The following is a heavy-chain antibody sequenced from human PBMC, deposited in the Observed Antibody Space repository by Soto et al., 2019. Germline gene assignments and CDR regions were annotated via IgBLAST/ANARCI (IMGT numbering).Heavy chain of an antibody. J-gene: IGHJ4*02. V-gene: IGHV4-59*11. Sequence: SETLSLTCTVSGGSISSHYWSWIRQPPGKGLEWIGYIYYSGSTNYNPSLKSRVTISVDTSKNQFSLKLSSVTAADTAVYYCARDAFDNWSRPTRHFDYWGQGTLVTVSS. D-gene: IGHD3-3*02. CDR3: ARDAFDNWSRPTRHFDY. CDR1: GGSISSHY. CDR2: IYYSGST.